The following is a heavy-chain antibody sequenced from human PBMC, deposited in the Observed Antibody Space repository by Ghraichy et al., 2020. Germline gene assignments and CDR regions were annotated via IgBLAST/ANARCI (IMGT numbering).Heavy chain of an antibody. CDR2: INSFGRT. CDR3: ARGRYCGGDSCYPRPSSFDF. V-gene: IGHV4-34*01. D-gene: IGHD2-21*01. Sequence: ESLNISCAVSGGSFGGYYWNLIRQPPGKGLEWIGEINSFGRTNYNPSLGSRVTMSVDTFNKQLSLRLASVTAADTATYYCARGRYCGGDSCYPRPSSFDFWGQGTLVTVSS. J-gene: IGHJ4*02. CDR1: GGSFGGYY.